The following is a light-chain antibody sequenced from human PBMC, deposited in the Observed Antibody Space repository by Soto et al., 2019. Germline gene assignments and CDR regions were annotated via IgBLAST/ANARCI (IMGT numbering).Light chain of an antibody. J-gene: IGLJ1*01. V-gene: IGLV2-14*01. Sequence: LTQPASVSGSPGQSITISCTGTSSDVGGYNYVSWYQQHPGKAPKLMIYEVSNRPSGVSNRFSGSKSGNTASLTISGLQAEDEADYYCSSYTSSSTPGVFGTGTKVTVL. CDR2: EVS. CDR1: SSDVGGYNY. CDR3: SSYTSSSTPGV.